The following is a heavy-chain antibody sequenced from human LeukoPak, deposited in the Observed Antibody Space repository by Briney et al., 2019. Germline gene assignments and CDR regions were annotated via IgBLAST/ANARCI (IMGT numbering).Heavy chain of an antibody. Sequence: PGGSLRLSCAASGFTFSGSAIHWVRQVSGKGLEWVGRIRSKANSYATAYAASVKGRFTISRDDSKNTAYLQMNSLKTEDTAVYYCTRLSHYFDSSPLGYWGQGTLVTVSS. J-gene: IGHJ4*02. CDR2: IRSKANSYAT. CDR1: GFTFSGSA. CDR3: TRLSHYFDSSPLGY. D-gene: IGHD3-22*01. V-gene: IGHV3-73*01.